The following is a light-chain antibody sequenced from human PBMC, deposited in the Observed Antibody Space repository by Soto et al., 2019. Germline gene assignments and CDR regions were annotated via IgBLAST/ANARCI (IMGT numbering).Light chain of an antibody. CDR1: SGHSSYA. Sequence: QPVLTQSPSASASLGASVKLTCTLSSGHSSYAIAWHQMQPGKGPRYLMDLNNDGSHTKGDGIPDRFSGSSSGAERYLIISRLQSEDEADYYCQTWGTGFQVFGGGTKLTVL. J-gene: IGLJ2*01. CDR3: QTWGTGFQV. V-gene: IGLV4-69*01. CDR2: LNNDGSH.